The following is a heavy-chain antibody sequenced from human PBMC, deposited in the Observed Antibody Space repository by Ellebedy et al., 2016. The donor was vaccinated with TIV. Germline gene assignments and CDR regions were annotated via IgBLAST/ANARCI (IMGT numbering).Heavy chain of an antibody. Sequence: MPSETLSLTCTVSGGSISSPSYYWGWIRQPPGKGLEWIGSIYYSGSTYYYPSLKSRVTMSIDTSKNQLSLKLSSVTAADTAVYYCARHHAVERGAIDYWGQGTLVTVSS. J-gene: IGHJ4*02. CDR1: GGSISSPSYY. CDR3: ARHHAVERGAIDY. V-gene: IGHV4-39*01. CDR2: IYYSGST. D-gene: IGHD1-1*01.